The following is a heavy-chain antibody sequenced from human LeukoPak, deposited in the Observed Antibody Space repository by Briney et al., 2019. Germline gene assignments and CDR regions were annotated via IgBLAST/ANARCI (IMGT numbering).Heavy chain of an antibody. CDR2: ISYSGDT. Sequence: PSETLSLTCSVSGGSVGSNYWSWVRQPPGKGLEWIGYISYSGDTKYNPSLKSRLSMSVDTSKNQCSLMLTSVTAADTAVYNCARGSGWYPHWGQGTLVTVSS. CDR3: ARGSGWYPH. V-gene: IGHV4-59*02. CDR1: GGSVGSNY. D-gene: IGHD6-19*01. J-gene: IGHJ1*01.